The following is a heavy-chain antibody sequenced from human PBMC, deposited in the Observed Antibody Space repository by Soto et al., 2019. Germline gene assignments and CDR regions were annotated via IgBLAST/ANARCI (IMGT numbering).Heavy chain of an antibody. D-gene: IGHD2-2*01. CDR1: GYTFTSYG. CDR3: ARRRYCSSTSCPLEFHWFDP. CDR2: ISAYNGNT. V-gene: IGHV1-18*01. J-gene: IGHJ5*02. Sequence: ASVKVSCKASGYTFTSYGISWVRQAPGQGLEWMGWISAYNGNTNYAQKLQGRVTMTTDTSTSTAYMELRSLRSDDTAVYYCARRRYCSSTSCPLEFHWFDPWGQGTLVTVSS.